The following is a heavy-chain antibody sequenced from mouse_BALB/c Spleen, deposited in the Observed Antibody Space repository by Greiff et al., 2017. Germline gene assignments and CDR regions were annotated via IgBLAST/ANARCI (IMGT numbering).Heavy chain of an antibody. CDR2: IRLKSNNYAT. Sequence: EVQGVESGGGLVQPGGSMKLSCVASGFTFSNYWMNWVRQSPEKGLEWVAEIRLKSNNYATHYAESVKGRFTISRDDSKSSVYLQMNNLRAEDTGIYYCTRPGGYYRGYYAMDYWGQGTSVTVSS. CDR1: GFTFSNYW. V-gene: IGHV6-6*02. D-gene: IGHD2-3*01. J-gene: IGHJ4*01. CDR3: TRPGGYYRGYYAMDY.